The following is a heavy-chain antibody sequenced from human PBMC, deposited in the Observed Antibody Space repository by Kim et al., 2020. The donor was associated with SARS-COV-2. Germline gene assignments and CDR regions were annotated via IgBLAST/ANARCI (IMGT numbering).Heavy chain of an antibody. V-gene: IGHV3-49*04. Sequence: GGSLRLSCTTSGFTFADYSVAWVRQAPGKGLEWVCLIRSNAHGGTTEYAASGSGRSTISRDDYQSIAYVQMKSLRAEDTAVYDCTRGLASYDSKGYLVLPGAEYFQYWGQGTRVTVS. CDR1: GFTFADYS. CDR3: TRGLASYDSKGYLVLPGAEYFQY. J-gene: IGHJ1*01. CDR2: IRSNAHGGTT. D-gene: IGHD3-22*01.